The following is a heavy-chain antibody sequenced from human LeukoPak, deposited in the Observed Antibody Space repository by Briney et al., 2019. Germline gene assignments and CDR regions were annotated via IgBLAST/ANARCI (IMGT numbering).Heavy chain of an antibody. V-gene: IGHV3-30-3*01. CDR2: ISYDGSNE. D-gene: IGHD3-10*01. Sequence: GSLRLSCSASGXTFSGYAMHWVRQAPGKGLEWVAVISYDGSNEYYADSVKGRFTISRDNSKNTLYLQMNSLSVEDTAVYYCARVGYYASGPFSYFDYWGQGTLVTVSS. CDR3: ARVGYYASGPFSYFDY. CDR1: GXTFSGYA. J-gene: IGHJ4*02.